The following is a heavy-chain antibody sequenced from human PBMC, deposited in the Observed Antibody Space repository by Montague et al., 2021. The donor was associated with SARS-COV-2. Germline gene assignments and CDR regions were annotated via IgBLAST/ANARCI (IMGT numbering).Heavy chain of an antibody. CDR3: ARWDPQTLTLIGLRGKSASDY. V-gene: IGHV4-34*01. D-gene: IGHD4-23*01. Sequence: SETLSLTCAVYGGSFSGYYWTWIRQSPGKGLEWIAEINHSGTTNHNFNPSLRSRVTISVDTSKSQFSLKLSSVTAADTGVYYCARWDPQTLTLIGLRGKSASDYWGRGTLVTVSS. J-gene: IGHJ4*02. CDR2: INHSGTTNH. CDR1: GGSFSGYY.